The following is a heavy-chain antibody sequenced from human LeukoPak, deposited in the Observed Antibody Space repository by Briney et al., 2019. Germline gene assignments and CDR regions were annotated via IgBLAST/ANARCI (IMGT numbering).Heavy chain of an antibody. CDR3: ARYPLSYSSNWHYYFDY. CDR1: GYTFTSYG. Sequence: SVKVSCKASGYTFTSYGVSWVRQAPGQGLEWMGWISGSNGNTNNAQKVQGRVTMTTDTSTSTAYMELRSLRSDDTAVYYCARYPLSYSSNWHYYFDYWGQGTLLTVSS. V-gene: IGHV1-18*01. CDR2: ISGSNGNT. D-gene: IGHD6-13*01. J-gene: IGHJ4*02.